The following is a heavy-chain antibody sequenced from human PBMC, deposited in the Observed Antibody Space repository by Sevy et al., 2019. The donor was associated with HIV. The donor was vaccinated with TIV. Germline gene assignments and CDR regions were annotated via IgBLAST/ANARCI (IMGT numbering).Heavy chain of an antibody. CDR1: GGTFSSYA. D-gene: IGHD6-19*01. J-gene: IGHJ4*02. CDR3: ASRYSSGSSGGFDY. V-gene: IGHV1-69*13. Sequence: ASVKVSCKASGGTFSSYAISWVRQAPGQGLEWMGGIIPIFGTANYAQKFQGRVTITADESTSTAYMELSSLRSEDTAVYYCASRYSSGSSGGFDYWGQGTLVTVSS. CDR2: IIPIFGTA.